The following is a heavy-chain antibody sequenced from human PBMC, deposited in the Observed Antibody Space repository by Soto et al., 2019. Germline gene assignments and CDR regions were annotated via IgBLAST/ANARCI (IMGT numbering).Heavy chain of an antibody. CDR1: GYSFTSYW. D-gene: IGHD1-7*01. CDR2: INPSDPYT. CDR3: ARITWNYSHDYYGMDV. V-gene: IGHV5-10-1*01. J-gene: IGHJ6*02. Sequence: GESPKTSCKGSGYSFTSYWISWVRPMPGNGLEWMGRINPSDPYTNYRPTFQGDVSITADKFISTAYLQWSSLKASYTAMYYCARITWNYSHDYYGMDVWGQGTTVTVSS.